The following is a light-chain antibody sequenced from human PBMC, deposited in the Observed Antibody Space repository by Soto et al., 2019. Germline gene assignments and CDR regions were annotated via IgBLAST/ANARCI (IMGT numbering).Light chain of an antibody. CDR1: SSDVGGYNY. CDR3: SSYAGSNGVV. CDR2: EVS. V-gene: IGLV2-8*01. J-gene: IGLJ2*01. Sequence: QSALTQPPSASGSPGQSVTISCTGTSSDVGGYNYVSWYQHHPGKAPKLMIYEVSKRPSGVPDRFSGSKSGNTASLTVSGLQAEDEDDYYCSSYAGSNGVVFGGGTKLTVL.